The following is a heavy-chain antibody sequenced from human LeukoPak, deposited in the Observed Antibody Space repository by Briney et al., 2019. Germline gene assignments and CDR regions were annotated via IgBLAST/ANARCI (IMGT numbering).Heavy chain of an antibody. V-gene: IGHV3-13*01. CDR2: IDTAGDT. J-gene: IGHJ4*02. CDR1: GFTFSDYD. Sequence: GGSLRLSYAASGFTFSDYDMHWVRQATGKGLEWVSAIDTAGDTYYPGSVKGRFTISRENAKTSLYLHMNSLRAGDTAVYYCARVAKERVGGVYYFGYWGQGTLVTGSS. D-gene: IGHD1-1*01. CDR3: ARVAKERVGGVYYFGY.